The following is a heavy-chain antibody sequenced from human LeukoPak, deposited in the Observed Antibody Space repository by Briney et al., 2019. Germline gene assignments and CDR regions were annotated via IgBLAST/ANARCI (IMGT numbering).Heavy chain of an antibody. CDR3: ARDHGGGYLFDY. CDR2: IYYSGST. J-gene: IGHJ4*02. CDR1: GGSISSYY. D-gene: IGHD1-26*01. V-gene: IGHV4-59*01. Sequence: SETLSLTCTVSGGSISSYYWSWIRQPPGKGLEWIGYIYYSGSTNYNPSLKSRVTISVDTSKNQFSLKLSSVTAADTAVYYCARDHGGGYLFDYWGQGTLVTVSS.